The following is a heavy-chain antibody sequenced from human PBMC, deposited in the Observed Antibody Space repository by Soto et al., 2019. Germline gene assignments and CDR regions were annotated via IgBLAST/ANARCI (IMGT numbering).Heavy chain of an antibody. J-gene: IGHJ4*02. V-gene: IGHV3-33*01. CDR2: IWYDGSNK. D-gene: IGHD3-22*01. Sequence: QVQLVESGGGVVQPGRSLRLSCAASGFTFSSYGMHWVRQAPGKGLEWVAVIWYDGSNKYYADSVKGRFTISRDNSKNTPYLHMNSLRAEGTAVYYCARDNYDSSGSDYWGQGTLVTVSS. CDR1: GFTFSSYG. CDR3: ARDNYDSSGSDY.